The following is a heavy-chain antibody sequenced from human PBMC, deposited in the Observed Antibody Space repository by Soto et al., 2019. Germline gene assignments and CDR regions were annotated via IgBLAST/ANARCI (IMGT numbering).Heavy chain of an antibody. J-gene: IGHJ6*02. V-gene: IGHV1-69*01. CDR1: GGTFSSYA. CDR3: ARGYCSSTSCYEGNFYYYGMDV. D-gene: IGHD2-2*01. Sequence: QVQLVQSGAEVKKPGSSVKVSCKASGGTFSSYAISWVRQAPGQGLEWMGGIIPIFGTANYAQKFQGRVTITADESTSTADMELGSLRSEDTAVYYCARGYCSSTSCYEGNFYYYGMDVWGQGTTVTVSS. CDR2: IIPIFGTA.